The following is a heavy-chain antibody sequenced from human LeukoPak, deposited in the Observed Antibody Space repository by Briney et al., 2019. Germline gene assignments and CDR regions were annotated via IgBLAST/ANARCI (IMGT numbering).Heavy chain of an antibody. CDR1: GGSISSSSYY. D-gene: IGHD2/OR15-2a*01. V-gene: IGHV4-39*07. CDR2: IYYSGST. CDR3: ARNRGHTSTNWFDP. J-gene: IGHJ5*02. Sequence: SETLSLTCTVSGGSISSSSYYWGWIRQPPGKGLEWIGSIYYSGSTYYNPSLKSRVTISVDTSKNQFSLKLSSVTAADTAVYYCARNRGHTSTNWFDPWGQGTLVTVSS.